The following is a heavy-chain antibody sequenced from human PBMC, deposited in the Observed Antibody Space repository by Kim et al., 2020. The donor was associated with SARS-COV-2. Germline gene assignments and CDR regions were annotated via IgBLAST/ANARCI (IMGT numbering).Heavy chain of an antibody. J-gene: IGHJ4*02. V-gene: IGHV1-2*06. CDR2: IIPDSGGT. CDR3: ARDIFPTKMGFDY. D-gene: IGHD3-3*02. Sequence: ASVKVSCKTSGYTFTGYFMHWVRQAPGQGLEWMGRIIPDSGGTHYAQKFQGRVTMTRDTSISTVYMELSRLRSDDTAVYYCARDIFPTKMGFDYWGQGTL. CDR1: GYTFTGYF.